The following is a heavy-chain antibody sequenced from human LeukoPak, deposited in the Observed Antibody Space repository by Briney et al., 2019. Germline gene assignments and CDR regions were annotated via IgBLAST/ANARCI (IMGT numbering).Heavy chain of an antibody. Sequence: GGSLRLSCAASGFTVSSDYMSWVRQAPGKGLEWVSAVSGGGSTYFADSVRGRFTISRDNSKNTLYLQMNRLRAEDTALYYCARSYCSGGSCYSTYFDYWGQGTLVTVSS. CDR1: GFTVSSDY. CDR2: VSGGGST. CDR3: ARSYCSGGSCYSTYFDY. D-gene: IGHD2-15*01. J-gene: IGHJ4*01. V-gene: IGHV3-66*01.